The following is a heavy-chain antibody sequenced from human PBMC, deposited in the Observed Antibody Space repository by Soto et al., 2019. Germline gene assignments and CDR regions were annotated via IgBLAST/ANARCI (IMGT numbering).Heavy chain of an antibody. V-gene: IGHV4-31*03. CDR1: GGSISSGNNY. CDR3: ARTSYDSSGTAADP. Sequence: QVQLQESGPGLVKPSQTLSLTCTVSGGSISSGNNYWSWIRQHPGKGLEWIGYINYSGITYYNPSLKSRVTISVDTSKNQFSLKLSSVTAADTAVYYCARTSYDSSGTAADPWGQGTLVTVSS. D-gene: IGHD3-22*01. CDR2: INYSGIT. J-gene: IGHJ5*02.